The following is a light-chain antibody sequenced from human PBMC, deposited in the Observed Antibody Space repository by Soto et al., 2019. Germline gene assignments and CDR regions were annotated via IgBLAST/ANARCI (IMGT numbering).Light chain of an antibody. CDR2: DVN. CDR3: TSWTTSNTMI. J-gene: IGLJ2*01. CDR1: RSDIAAYNF. V-gene: IGLV2-14*03. Sequence: QSALTQPASVSGSPGQSITISCTGTRSDIAAYNFVSWYQQHPGEVPKLILYDVNVRPSGVSNRFSGYKSVITAYLTISGLQAEDEADYYCTSWTTSNTMIFGGGTKLTVL.